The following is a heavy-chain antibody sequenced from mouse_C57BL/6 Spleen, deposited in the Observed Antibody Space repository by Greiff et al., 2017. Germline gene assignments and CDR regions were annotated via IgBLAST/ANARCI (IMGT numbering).Heavy chain of an antibody. CDR3: ARGGGGYYVPPWFAY. CDR1: GYTFTSYW. CDR2: IYPGSGST. V-gene: IGHV1-55*01. D-gene: IGHD2-3*01. J-gene: IGHJ3*01. Sequence: QVQLQQPGAELVKPGASVKMSCKASGYTFTSYWITWVKQRPGQGLEWIGDIYPGSGSTNYNEKFKSKATLTVDTSSSTAYMQLSSLTSEDSAVYYCARGGGGYYVPPWFAYWGQGTLVTVSA.